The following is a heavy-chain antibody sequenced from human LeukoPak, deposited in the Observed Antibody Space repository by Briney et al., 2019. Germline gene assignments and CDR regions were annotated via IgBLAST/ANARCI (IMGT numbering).Heavy chain of an antibody. CDR1: GYTFTSYD. D-gene: IGHD1-1*01. J-gene: IGHJ5*02. Sequence: GASVKVSCKASGYTFTSYDINWVRQATGQGLEWMGWMNPNSGNTGYAQKFQGGVTMTRNTSISTAYMELSSLRSEDTAVYYCARYNWKYNWLDPWSQGTLVTVSS. CDR2: MNPNSGNT. V-gene: IGHV1-8*01. CDR3: ARYNWKYNWLDP.